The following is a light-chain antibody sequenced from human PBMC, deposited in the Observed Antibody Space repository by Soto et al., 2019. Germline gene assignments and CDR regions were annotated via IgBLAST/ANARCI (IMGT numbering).Light chain of an antibody. J-gene: IGKJ1*01. CDR1: QSVSSN. CDR3: QQYGSSGT. Sequence: EIVMTQSPATLSLSPGERATLSFRASQSVSSNLAWYQQKPGQAPRIIIFGASGRATGIPDRFSGSGSGTDFTLTISRLEPEDFAVYYCQQYGSSGTFGQGTKVDIK. V-gene: IGKV3-20*01. CDR2: GAS.